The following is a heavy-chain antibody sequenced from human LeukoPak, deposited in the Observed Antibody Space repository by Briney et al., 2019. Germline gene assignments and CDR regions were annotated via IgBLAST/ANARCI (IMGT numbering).Heavy chain of an antibody. CDR2: IYTSGSA. D-gene: IGHD3-22*01. CDR3: ARESYYYDSSGYYLRFDP. J-gene: IGHJ5*02. CDR1: GGSISSSSYY. V-gene: IGHV4-39*07. Sequence: PSETLSLTCTVSGGSISSSSYYWGWIRRPPWKGLEWIGRIYTSGSANYNPSLKSRVTISVDTSKDQFSLKLSSVTAAATAVYYCARESYYYDSSGYYLRFDPWGQGTLVTVSS.